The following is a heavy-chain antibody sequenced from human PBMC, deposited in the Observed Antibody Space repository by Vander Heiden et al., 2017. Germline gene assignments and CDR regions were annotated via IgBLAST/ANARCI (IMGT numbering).Heavy chain of an antibody. V-gene: IGHV3-23*01. J-gene: IGHJ4*02. CDR1: GFSFSSSV. CDR2: VSRSGGST. Sequence: EVQPLESGGGLVQPGVSLRLSCAASGFSFSSSVMTGVRQAPGKGLECVSTVSRSGGSTYYADSVKGRFTISRDNSKNTLYLQMNSLRDEDTAAYYCAKSGDGSGTYIIGYFDYWGRGTLVTVSS. CDR3: AKSGDGSGTYIIGYFDY. D-gene: IGHD3-10*01.